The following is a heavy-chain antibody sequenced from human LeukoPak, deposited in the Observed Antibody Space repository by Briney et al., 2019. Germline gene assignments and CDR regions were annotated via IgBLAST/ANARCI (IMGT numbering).Heavy chain of an antibody. V-gene: IGHV3-11*06. CDR2: ISSGSTYT. CDR3: AREVCSGGSCYYDY. CDR1: GFTFSDYY. D-gene: IGHD2-15*01. J-gene: IGHJ4*02. Sequence: GGSLRLSCAASGFTFSDYYMSWFRQAPGKGLEWVSYISSGSTYTHYSGSVKGRFTISRDNAKNTLYVQMYSLRAEDTAVYYCAREVCSGGSCYYDYWGQGTLVTVSS.